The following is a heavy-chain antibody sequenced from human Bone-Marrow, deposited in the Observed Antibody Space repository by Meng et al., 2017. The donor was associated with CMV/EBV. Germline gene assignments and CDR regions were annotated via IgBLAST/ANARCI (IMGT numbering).Heavy chain of an antibody. J-gene: IGHJ3*01. CDR3: ANSFRGGSVSFTDAFDV. D-gene: IGHD2-15*01. CDR1: GFTFSSYG. V-gene: IGHV3-30*02. CDR2: IWHDGGEK. Sequence: GGSLTISCAASGFTFSSYGMHWVRQAPGKGLEWVAFIWHDGGEKYYADSVKGRFTIARDNSKNTLYLQMNSMRAEDKAVYFCANSFRGGSVSFTDAFDVWGQGTMVTVSS.